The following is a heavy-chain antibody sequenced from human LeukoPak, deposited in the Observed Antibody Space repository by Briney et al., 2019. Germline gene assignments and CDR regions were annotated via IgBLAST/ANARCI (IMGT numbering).Heavy chain of an antibody. CDR1: GYTFTGYY. J-gene: IGHJ4*02. Sequence: ASVKVSCKASGYTFTGYYMHWVRQAPGQGLEWMGWMNPNSGNTGYAQKFQGRVTMTRNTSISTAYMELSSLRSEDTAVYYCARGLGRTAMVTRGGVRFDYWGLGTLVTVSS. D-gene: IGHD5-18*01. CDR3: ARGLGRTAMVTRGGVRFDY. CDR2: MNPNSGNT. V-gene: IGHV1-8*02.